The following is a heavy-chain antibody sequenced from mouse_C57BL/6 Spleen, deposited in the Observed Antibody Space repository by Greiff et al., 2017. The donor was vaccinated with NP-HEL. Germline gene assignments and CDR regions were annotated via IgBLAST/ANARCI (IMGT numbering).Heavy chain of an antibody. CDR1: GFTFSDYY. Sequence: EVMLVESEGGLVQPGSSMKLSCTASGFTFSDYYMAWVRQVPEKGLEWVANINYDGSSTYYLDSLKSRFIISRDNAKNILYLQMSSLKSEDTATYYCAREGLGGAYFDYWGQGTTLTVSS. CDR3: AREGLGGAYFDY. D-gene: IGHD4-1*01. CDR2: INYDGSST. V-gene: IGHV5-16*01. J-gene: IGHJ2*01.